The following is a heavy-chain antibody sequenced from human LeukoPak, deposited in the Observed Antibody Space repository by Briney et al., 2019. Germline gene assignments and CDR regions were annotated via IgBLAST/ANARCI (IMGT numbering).Heavy chain of an antibody. Sequence: SVKVSCKASGGTFSSYAISWVRQAPGQGLEWMGGIIPIFGTANYAQKFQGRVTITADESTSTAYMELSSLRSEDTAVYYCARADHYYDSSGYLSYWGQGTLVTVSS. V-gene: IGHV1-69*13. D-gene: IGHD3-22*01. CDR1: GGTFSSYA. J-gene: IGHJ4*02. CDR3: ARADHYYDSSGYLSY. CDR2: IIPIFGTA.